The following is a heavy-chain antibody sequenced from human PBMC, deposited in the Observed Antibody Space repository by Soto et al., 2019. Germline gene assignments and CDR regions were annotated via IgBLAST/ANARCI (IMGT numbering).Heavy chain of an antibody. CDR1: GGSISSGGYY. V-gene: IGHV4-31*03. CDR2: IYYSGST. D-gene: IGHD6-13*01. J-gene: IGHJ2*01. Sequence: QVQLQESGPGLVKPSQTLSLTCTVSGGSISSGGYYWIWIRQHPGKGLEWIGYIYYSGSTYYNPSFKSRVTISVDTTKNQFALKLSSVTAADTAVYYCARAGILRGENRYFDLWGRGTLVTVSS. CDR3: ARAGILRGENRYFDL.